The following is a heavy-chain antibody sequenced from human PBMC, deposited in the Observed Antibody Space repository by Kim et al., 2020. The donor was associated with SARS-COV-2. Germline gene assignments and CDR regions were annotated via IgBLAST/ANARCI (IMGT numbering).Heavy chain of an antibody. V-gene: IGHV3-23*01. CDR3: AKDGSGYYGPYNWFDP. D-gene: IGHD3-22*01. J-gene: IGHJ5*02. CDR2: ISGSGGST. CDR1: GFTFSSYA. Sequence: GGSLRLSCAASGFTFSSYAMSWVRQAPGKGLEWVSAISGSGGSTYYADSVKGRFTISRDNSKNTLYLQMNSLRAEDTAVYYCAKDGSGYYGPYNWFDPWGQGTLVTVSS.